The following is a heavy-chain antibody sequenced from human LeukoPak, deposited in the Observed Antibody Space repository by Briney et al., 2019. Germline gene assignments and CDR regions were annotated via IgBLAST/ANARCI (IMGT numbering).Heavy chain of an antibody. J-gene: IGHJ4*02. CDR3: ARGLTIFGVVAREYYFDY. Sequence: SSETLSLTCTVSGGSISSYYWSWIRQPPGKGLEWIGSIYYSGSTNYNPSLKSRVTMSVVTSKNQFSLKLSSVTAADTAVYYCARGLTIFGVVAREYYFDYWGQGTLVTVSS. D-gene: IGHD3-3*01. CDR1: GGSISSYY. CDR2: IYYSGST. V-gene: IGHV4-59*01.